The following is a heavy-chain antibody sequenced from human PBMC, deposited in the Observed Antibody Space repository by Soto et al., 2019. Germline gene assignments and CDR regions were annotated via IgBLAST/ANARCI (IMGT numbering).Heavy chain of an antibody. V-gene: IGHV1-2*02. CDR1: GYTFTGYY. CDR2: INPNSGGT. Sequence: GASEKVSCKASGYTFTGYYMHWVRQAPGQGLEWMGWINPNSGGTNYAQKFQGRVTMTRDTSISTAYMELSRLRSDDTAVYYCASYPNCSGGSCYPYYYYGMDVWGQGTTVTVSS. D-gene: IGHD2-15*01. J-gene: IGHJ6*02. CDR3: ASYPNCSGGSCYPYYYYGMDV.